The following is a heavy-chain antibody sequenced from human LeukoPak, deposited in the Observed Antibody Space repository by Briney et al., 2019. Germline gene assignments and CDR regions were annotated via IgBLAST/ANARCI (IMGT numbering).Heavy chain of an antibody. CDR2: IYHSGST. Sequence: PSETLSLTCAVSGYSISSGYYWGWIRQPPGKGLEWIGSIYHSGSTYYNPSLKSRVTISVVTSKNQFSLKLSSVTAADTAVYYCAKSLLVPLYYMDVWGKGTTVTVSS. J-gene: IGHJ6*03. V-gene: IGHV4-38-2*01. D-gene: IGHD2-2*01. CDR3: AKSLLVPLYYMDV. CDR1: GYSISSGYY.